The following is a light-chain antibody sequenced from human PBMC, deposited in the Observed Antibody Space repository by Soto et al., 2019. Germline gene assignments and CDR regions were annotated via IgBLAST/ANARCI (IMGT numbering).Light chain of an antibody. Sequence: DFKITHSPSTLSASVEDRVTMTCRASQNIRSRLAWFQQKPGKAPNLLIYVASSLQSEVPSRFSGSGSGTDFTLTITSLQPEDFATYYCQQSYCTPITFGQGARLEIK. CDR2: VAS. V-gene: IGKV1-39*01. CDR3: QQSYCTPIT. CDR1: QNIRSR. J-gene: IGKJ5*01.